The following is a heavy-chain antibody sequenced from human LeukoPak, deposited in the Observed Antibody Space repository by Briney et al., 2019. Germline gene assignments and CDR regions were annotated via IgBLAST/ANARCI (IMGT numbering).Heavy chain of an antibody. Sequence: SETLSLTCSVSGGSISSGGYYWSWIRQHPEKGLEWIGYIYYSGNTYYNPSLKSRVSMSLDTSKNQFSLKLSSVTAADTAVYYCARNAGGVGLDSWGQGTLVTVSS. CDR3: ARNAGGVGLDS. D-gene: IGHD1-26*01. CDR2: IYYSGNT. V-gene: IGHV4-31*03. J-gene: IGHJ4*02. CDR1: GGSISSGGYY.